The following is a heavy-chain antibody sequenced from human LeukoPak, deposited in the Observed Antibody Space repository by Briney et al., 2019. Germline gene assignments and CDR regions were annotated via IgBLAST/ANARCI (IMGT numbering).Heavy chain of an antibody. CDR1: GGSFSGYY. Sequence: PSETLSLTCAVYGGSFSGYYWSWIRQPPGKGLEWIGEINHSGSTNYNPPLKSRVTISVDTSKNQFSLKLSSVTAADTAVYYCARGPGEEVAARLGYYYMDVWGKGTTVTVSS. CDR2: INHSGST. CDR3: ARGPGEEVAARLGYYYMDV. D-gene: IGHD6-6*01. J-gene: IGHJ6*03. V-gene: IGHV4-34*01.